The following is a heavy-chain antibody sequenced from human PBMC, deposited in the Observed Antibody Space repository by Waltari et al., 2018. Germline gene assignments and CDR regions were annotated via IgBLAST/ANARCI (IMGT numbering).Heavy chain of an antibody. V-gene: IGHV3-73*02. CDR2: SRSKANGFAT. CDR3: IRVDYYVSGTYAVDN. Sequence: EVQVMESGGGLVQPGGSLKLSCAASGFIFSASGIHWVRQDSGKGLEWVGCSRSKANGFATAYAEAVKGRFTISRDDSENTAYLEMNSLKIEDTAVYYCIRVDYYVSGTYAVDNWGQGTLVTVSS. J-gene: IGHJ4*02. D-gene: IGHD3-10*01. CDR1: GFIFSASG.